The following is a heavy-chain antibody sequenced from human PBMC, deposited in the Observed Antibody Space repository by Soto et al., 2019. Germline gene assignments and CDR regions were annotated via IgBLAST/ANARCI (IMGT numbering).Heavy chain of an antibody. D-gene: IGHD5-18*01. CDR3: ASVWSRYSYSLTSLSASISMDV. CDR2: INPNSGGT. V-gene: IGHV1-2*04. Sequence: ASVKVSCKASGDTFTGYYMHWVRQAPGQGLEWMGWINPNSGGTNYAQKFQGWVTMTRDTSISTSYMELSRLRSDDTAVDYCASVWSRYSYSLTSLSASISMDVWGQGTTVTVSS. CDR1: GDTFTGYY. J-gene: IGHJ6*02.